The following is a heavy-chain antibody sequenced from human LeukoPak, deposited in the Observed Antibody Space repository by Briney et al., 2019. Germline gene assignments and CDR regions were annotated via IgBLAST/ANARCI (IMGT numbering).Heavy chain of an antibody. CDR3: AREGWPWGLG. CDR1: GFTFSSYS. Sequence: GGSLRLSCAASGFTFSSYSMNWVRQAPGKGLEWVSYISSSSSTIYYADSVKGRFTISRDNAKNSLYLQMNSLRAEDTAVYYCAREGWPWGLGWGQGTLVTVSS. J-gene: IGHJ4*02. V-gene: IGHV3-48*04. CDR2: ISSSSSTI. D-gene: IGHD3-16*01.